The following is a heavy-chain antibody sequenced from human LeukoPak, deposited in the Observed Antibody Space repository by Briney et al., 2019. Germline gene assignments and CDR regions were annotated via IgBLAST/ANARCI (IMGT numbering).Heavy chain of an antibody. J-gene: IGHJ5*02. Sequence: GGSLRLSCAASGFTFNNYAMTWVRQAPGKGLEWVSAISASGYNTYYAGSVKGRFPISRYNSKNILYLQMNTLRAEDTAIYYCAKGWGSSPKWLDPWGQGTLVTVSS. CDR2: ISASGYNT. D-gene: IGHD3-16*01. V-gene: IGHV3-23*01. CDR1: GFTFNNYA. CDR3: AKGWGSSPKWLDP.